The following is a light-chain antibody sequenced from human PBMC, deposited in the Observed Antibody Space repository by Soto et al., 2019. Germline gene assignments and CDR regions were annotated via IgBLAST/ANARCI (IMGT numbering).Light chain of an antibody. Sequence: QSALTQPASVSGSPGQSITISCTGTSSDVGGYNYVSWYQQHPGKAPKLMIYDVSNRPSGVSNRFSGSKSGNTASLTISGLQAEDEADYYCSSYTSRLGVVFGGGTKLTFL. V-gene: IGLV2-14*01. CDR2: DVS. J-gene: IGLJ2*01. CDR1: SSDVGGYNY. CDR3: SSYTSRLGVV.